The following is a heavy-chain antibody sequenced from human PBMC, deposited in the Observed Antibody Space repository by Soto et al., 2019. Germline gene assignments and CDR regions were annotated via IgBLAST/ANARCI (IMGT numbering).Heavy chain of an antibody. Sequence: EVQLLESGGGLVQPGESLRLSCAASGFTFSSYAMSWVRQAPGKGLEWVSVNSGSDDSTYYAVSVKGRFTISRDNSKNTLYLQMNSLRAEDTAVYYCDKRSSSSTFDYWGQGTLVTVSS. CDR1: GFTFSSYA. CDR3: DKRSSSSTFDY. V-gene: IGHV3-23*01. CDR2: NSGSDDST. J-gene: IGHJ4*02. D-gene: IGHD6-6*01.